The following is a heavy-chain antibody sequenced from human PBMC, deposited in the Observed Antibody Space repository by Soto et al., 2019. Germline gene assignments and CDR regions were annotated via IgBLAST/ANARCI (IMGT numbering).Heavy chain of an antibody. CDR2: INPNSGGT. CDR1: GYTFTGYY. V-gene: IGHV1-2*02. Sequence: QVQLVQSGAEVKKPGASVKVSCKASGYTFTGYYMHWVRQAPGQGLEWMGWINPNSGGTNYAQKFQGRVTMTRDTSISTAYMELSRLRSYDTAVYYCARRTYYYGSGSHWDYWGQGTLVTVSS. D-gene: IGHD3-10*01. CDR3: ARRTYYYGSGSHWDY. J-gene: IGHJ4*02.